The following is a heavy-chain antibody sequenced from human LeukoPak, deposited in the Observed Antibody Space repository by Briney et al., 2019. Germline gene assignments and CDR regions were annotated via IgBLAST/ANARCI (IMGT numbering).Heavy chain of an antibody. CDR1: GSTFSSYE. V-gene: IGHV3-48*03. CDR2: ISGSGSTI. Sequence: PGGSLRLSCAASGSTFSSYEMSWVRQAPGKGLEWVSYISGSGSTIYYADSVKGRFTISRDNAKNSLYLQMNSLRAEDTAIYYCARDRGVGARGYFEYWGQGTLVTVSS. CDR3: ARDRGVGARGYFEY. J-gene: IGHJ4*02. D-gene: IGHD1-26*01.